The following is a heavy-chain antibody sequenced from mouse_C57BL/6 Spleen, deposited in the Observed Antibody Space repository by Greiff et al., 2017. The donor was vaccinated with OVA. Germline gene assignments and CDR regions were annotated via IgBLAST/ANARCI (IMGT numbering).Heavy chain of an antibody. CDR2: ISDGGSYT. Sequence: DVMLVESGGGLVKPGGSLKLSCAASGFTFSSYAMSWVRQPPEKRLEWVATISDGGSYTYYPDNVKGRFTISRDNAKNNLYLQMSHLKSEDTAMYYCARDYDYDRAMDYWGQGTSVTVSS. CDR1: GFTFSSYA. CDR3: ARDYDYDRAMDY. D-gene: IGHD2-4*01. V-gene: IGHV5-4*01. J-gene: IGHJ4*01.